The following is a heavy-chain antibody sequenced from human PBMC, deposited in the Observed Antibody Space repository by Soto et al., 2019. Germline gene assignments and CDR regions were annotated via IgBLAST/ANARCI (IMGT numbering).Heavy chain of an antibody. CDR1: GYTFTSYD. CDR2: MNPNSGNT. V-gene: IGHV1-8*01. D-gene: IGHD1-26*01. Sequence: QVQLVQSGAEVKKPGASVKVSCKASGYTFTSYDINWVRQATGQGLEWMGWMNPNSGNTGYAQKFQGRVTMTRNTSIRTAYMRLRRLSSEDTAWYYCAREKVVATDYWGQGTLVTVSS. J-gene: IGHJ4*02. CDR3: AREKVVATDY.